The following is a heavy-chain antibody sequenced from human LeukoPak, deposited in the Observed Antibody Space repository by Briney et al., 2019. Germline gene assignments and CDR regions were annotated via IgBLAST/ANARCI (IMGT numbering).Heavy chain of an antibody. CDR1: GGSISSYY. J-gene: IGHJ6*03. V-gene: IGHV4-4*07. CDR3: ASYRAAAADYYYYYYMDV. Sequence: NPSETLSLTCTVSGGSISSYYWSWIRQPAGKGLEWIGRIYTSGSTNYNPSLKSRVTMSVDTSKNQFSLKLSSVTAADTAVYYCASYRAAAADYYYYYYMDVWGKGTTVTISS. CDR2: IYTSGST. D-gene: IGHD6-13*01.